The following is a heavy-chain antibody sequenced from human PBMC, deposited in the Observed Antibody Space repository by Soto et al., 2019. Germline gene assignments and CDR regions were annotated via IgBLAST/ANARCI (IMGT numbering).Heavy chain of an antibody. CDR1: GGSISSGGYY. V-gene: IGHV4-31*03. J-gene: IGHJ4*02. CDR2: IYYSGST. D-gene: IGHD2-15*01. CDR3: ASSGVVVAASYFDY. Sequence: QVQLQESGPGLVKPSQTLSLTCTVSGGSISSGGYYWSWIRQHPGKGLEWIGYIYYSGSTYYNPSIKSRVTISVDTSKNRFSLKLSSVTAADTAVYYCASSGVVVAASYFDYWGQGTLVTVSS.